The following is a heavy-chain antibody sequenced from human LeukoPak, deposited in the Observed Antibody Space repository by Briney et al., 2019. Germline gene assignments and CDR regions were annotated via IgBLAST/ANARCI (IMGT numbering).Heavy chain of an antibody. CDR2: IYYSGST. D-gene: IGHD3-16*01. V-gene: IGHV4-38-2*02. CDR3: ARGEGEDGTDY. Sequence: PSETLSLTCSVSGYFISSGYYWGWIRQPPGKGLEWIGSIYYSGSTYYNPSLKSRVTISVDTSKNQFSLKLSSVTAADTAVYYCARGEGEDGTDYWGQGTLVTVSS. J-gene: IGHJ4*02. CDR1: GYFISSGYY.